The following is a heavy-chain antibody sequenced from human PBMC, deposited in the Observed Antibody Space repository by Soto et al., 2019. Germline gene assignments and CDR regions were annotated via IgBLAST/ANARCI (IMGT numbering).Heavy chain of an antibody. CDR3: AAVAVARGMDD. Sequence: GGSLRLSCAASGFTFSSYWMSWVRQAPGKGLEWVANIKQDGSEKYYVDSVKGRFTISRDNAKNSLYLQMNGLRVVDTAVYYCAAVAVARGMDDWGRGTTVTVSS. CDR2: IKQDGSEK. V-gene: IGHV3-7*03. J-gene: IGHJ6*02. CDR1: GFTFSSYW. D-gene: IGHD6-19*01.